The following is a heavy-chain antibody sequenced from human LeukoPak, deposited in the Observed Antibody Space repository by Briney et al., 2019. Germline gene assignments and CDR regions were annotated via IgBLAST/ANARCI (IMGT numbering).Heavy chain of an antibody. CDR3: ARDNYDFVWGSHRYRYFDF. V-gene: IGHV4-4*02. CDR1: GGSISSNKW. D-gene: IGHD3-16*02. Sequence: SETLSLTCVVSGGSISSNKWWNWVRQPPGKGLEWIGEIYHSGSTNYNPSLRRRVTIFVDKSKNQFSLKLNSVTAADTAVYYCARDNYDFVWGSHRYRYFDFWGQGTLVTVSS. CDR2: IYHSGST. J-gene: IGHJ4*02.